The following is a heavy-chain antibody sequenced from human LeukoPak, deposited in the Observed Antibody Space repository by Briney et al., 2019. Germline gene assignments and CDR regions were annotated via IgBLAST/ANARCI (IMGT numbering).Heavy chain of an antibody. V-gene: IGHV3-23*01. D-gene: IGHD2-15*01. CDR2: ISGSGGST. CDR3: ARDPSTGYCSGGSCYPFDY. CDR1: GFTFSSYA. J-gene: IGHJ4*02. Sequence: GGSLRLSCAASGFTFSSYAMSWVRQAPGKGLEWVSAISGSGGSTYYADSVKGRFTISRDNSKNTLYLQMNSLRAEDTAVYYCARDPSTGYCSGGSCYPFDYWGQGTLVTVSS.